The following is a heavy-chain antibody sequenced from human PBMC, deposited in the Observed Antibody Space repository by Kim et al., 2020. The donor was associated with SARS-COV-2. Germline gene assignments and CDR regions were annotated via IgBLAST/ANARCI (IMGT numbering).Heavy chain of an antibody. J-gene: IGHJ6*02. D-gene: IGHD3-22*01. CDR1: GGSISSGSYY. V-gene: IGHV4-61*02. CDR3: ARAEYYYDSSGYYSPLRTYYYGMDV. CDR2: IYTSGST. Sequence: SETLSLTCTVSGGSISSGSYYWSWIRQPAGKGLEWIGRIYTSGSTNYNPSLKSRVTISVDTSKNQFSLKLSSVTAADTAVYYCARAEYYYDSSGYYSPLRTYYYGMDVWGQGTTVTVSS.